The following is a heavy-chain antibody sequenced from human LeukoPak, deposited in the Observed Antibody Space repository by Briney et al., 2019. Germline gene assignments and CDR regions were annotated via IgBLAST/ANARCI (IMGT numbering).Heavy chain of an antibody. CDR2: VYHSGAT. Sequence: SETLSLTCTVSNGTVGSGGYSWSWIRQPPGKGLEWIGYVYHSGATYYNPSLKRRISIPMDRSKNHFSLRLRSVTAADTAVYFCASSHCGGDCFSSVAFDFWGHGTMVTVSS. V-gene: IGHV4-30-2*01. J-gene: IGHJ3*01. D-gene: IGHD2-21*02. CDR3: ASSHCGGDCFSSVAFDF. CDR1: NGTVGSGGYS.